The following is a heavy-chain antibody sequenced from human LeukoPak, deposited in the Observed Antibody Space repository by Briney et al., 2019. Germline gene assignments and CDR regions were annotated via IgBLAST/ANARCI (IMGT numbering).Heavy chain of an antibody. Sequence: ASVRVSCTASGYTITTYGIGWVRLAPGQGLEWMGWISVYNGNTNYAQKVQGRVTMTTDTSTSTAYMELKSLRSDDTAVYYCARGPYSSGWFDYWGQGTLVTVSS. J-gene: IGHJ4*02. D-gene: IGHD6-19*01. CDR2: ISVYNGNT. CDR1: GYTITTYG. CDR3: ARGPYSSGWFDY. V-gene: IGHV1-18*01.